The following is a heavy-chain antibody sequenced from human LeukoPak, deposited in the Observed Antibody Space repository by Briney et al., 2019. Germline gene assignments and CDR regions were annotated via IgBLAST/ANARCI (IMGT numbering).Heavy chain of an antibody. D-gene: IGHD5-12*01. J-gene: IGHJ3*02. CDR3: ARDKGYSGYDRASAFDI. CDR2: ISWNSGSI. V-gene: IGHV3-9*01. CDR1: GFTFDDYA. Sequence: GRSLRLSCAASGFTFDDYAMHWVRQAPGKGLEWVSGISWNSGSIGYADSVKGRFTISRNNAKNSLYLQMNSLRAEDTAVYYCARDKGYSGYDRASAFDIWSQGTMVAVSS.